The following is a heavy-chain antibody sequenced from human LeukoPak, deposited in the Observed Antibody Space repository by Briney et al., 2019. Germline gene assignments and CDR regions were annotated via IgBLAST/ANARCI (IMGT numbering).Heavy chain of an antibody. Sequence: SETLSLTCAVYGGSFSGYYWSWIRQPPGKGLEWIGEINHSGSTNYNPSLKSRVTISVDTSKNQFSLKLSSVTAADTAVYYCARDRYYYGSGSYFFDYWGQGTLVTVSS. D-gene: IGHD3-10*01. J-gene: IGHJ4*02. CDR1: GGSFSGYY. CDR2: INHSGST. V-gene: IGHV4-34*01. CDR3: ARDRYYYGSGSYFFDY.